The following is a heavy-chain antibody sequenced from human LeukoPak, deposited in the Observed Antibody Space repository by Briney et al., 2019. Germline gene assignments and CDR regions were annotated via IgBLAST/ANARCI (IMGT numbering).Heavy chain of an antibody. J-gene: IGHJ4*02. CDR2: ISGSDGST. CDR1: GFTFSSYA. V-gene: IGHV3-23*01. D-gene: IGHD6-6*01. Sequence: GGSLRLSCAASGFTFSSYAMSWVRQAPGKGLEWVSVISGSDGSTYYADSVKGRFTISRDNSKNTLYLQMNSLRAEDTAVYYCAKPSIAYAPRSHFDYWGQGTLVTVSS. CDR3: AKPSIAYAPRSHFDY.